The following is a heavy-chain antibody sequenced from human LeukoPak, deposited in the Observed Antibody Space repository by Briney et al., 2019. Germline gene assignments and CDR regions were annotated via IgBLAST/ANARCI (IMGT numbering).Heavy chain of an antibody. CDR3: ATYGPTSGGYTFEY. Sequence: SGTLSLTCAVSGGSISSGYWWSWVRQPPMKGLEWIGEIIDSGSTDYNPSLKGRITISLDKTKNQFSLNVNSVTAADTAVYYCATYGPTSGGYTFEYWGQGILVTVSS. J-gene: IGHJ4*02. D-gene: IGHD2-15*01. CDR1: GGSISSGYW. CDR2: IIDSGST. V-gene: IGHV4-4*02.